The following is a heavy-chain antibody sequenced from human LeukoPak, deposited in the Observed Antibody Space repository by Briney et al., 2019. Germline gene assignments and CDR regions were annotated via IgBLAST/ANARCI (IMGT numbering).Heavy chain of an antibody. CDR1: GGSISSSTYY. CDR2: NAYSGST. V-gene: IGHV4-39*01. Sequence: EPSETLSLTCTVSGGSISSSTYYWGWIRQPPGKGLEWIGSNAYSGSTYYNPSLTSRVTISVDTSKNQFSLRLRSVTAADTAVYYCARALVEVYATSNWSDPWGQGTLVTDSS. J-gene: IGHJ5*02. CDR3: ARALVEVYATSNWSDP. D-gene: IGHD2-8*02.